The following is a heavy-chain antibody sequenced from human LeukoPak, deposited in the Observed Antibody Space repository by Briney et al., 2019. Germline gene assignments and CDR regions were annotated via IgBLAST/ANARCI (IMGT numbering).Heavy chain of an antibody. CDR1: RYTFTSYY. J-gene: IGHJ4*02. Sequence: ASVKVSCKASRYTFTSYYMHWVRQTPGQGLEWMGIINPSGGSTSYTQKFQGRVTMTRDTSTSTVYMELTSLRSEDTAVYYCARLPHDSSGHVVGGSGLDYWGQGTLVTVSS. D-gene: IGHD6-19*01. CDR2: INPSGGST. V-gene: IGHV1-46*01. CDR3: ARLPHDSSGHVVGGSGLDY.